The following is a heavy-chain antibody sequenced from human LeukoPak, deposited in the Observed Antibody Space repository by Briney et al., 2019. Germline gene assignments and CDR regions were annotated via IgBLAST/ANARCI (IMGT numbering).Heavy chain of an antibody. V-gene: IGHV4-38-2*01. CDR1: HYSITNDYY. Sequence: PSETLSLTCDVSHYSITNDYYWAWIRQSPGKGLEWIGSHHHTENTYYNPSLGSRVTISVDTSKNQLSLELSSVTAADTAVYYCAKHYMGSYNNRGLDSWGQGTLVTVSS. CDR3: AKHYMGSYNNRGLDS. J-gene: IGHJ4*02. CDR2: HHHTENT. D-gene: IGHD3-10*01.